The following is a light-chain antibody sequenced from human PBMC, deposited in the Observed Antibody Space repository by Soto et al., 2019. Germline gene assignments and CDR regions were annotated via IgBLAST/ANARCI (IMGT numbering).Light chain of an antibody. Sequence: QSALTQPASVSGSPGQSITISCTGTSSDVGGYNYVSWYQQHPGKAPKLMIYEVSNRPSGVSNRFSGSKSGNTASLTISGLQAEDEADYYCSSYTSSRLRVFGTGTKLTVL. CDR3: SSYTSSRLRV. J-gene: IGLJ1*01. V-gene: IGLV2-14*01. CDR1: SSDVGGYNY. CDR2: EVS.